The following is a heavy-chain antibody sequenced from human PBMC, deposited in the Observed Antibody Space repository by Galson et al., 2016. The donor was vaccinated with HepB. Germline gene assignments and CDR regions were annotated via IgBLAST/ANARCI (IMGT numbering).Heavy chain of an antibody. V-gene: IGHV5-51*01. CDR3: ARLDHRGHKYAYLDY. Sequence: QSGAEVKKPGESLKISCKGSGYTFTSHWIGWVRQMPGKGLEVMGFIYPGDFDTRYSPSFQGQVTISADKSTTNVYLQWSSLKASDTAIYYCARLDHRGHKYAYLDYWGQGTLVTVSS. CDR1: GYTFTSHW. CDR2: IYPGDFDT. D-gene: IGHD3-16*01. J-gene: IGHJ4*02.